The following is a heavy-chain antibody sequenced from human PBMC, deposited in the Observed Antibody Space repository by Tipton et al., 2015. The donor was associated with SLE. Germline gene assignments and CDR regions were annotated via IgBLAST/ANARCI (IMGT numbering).Heavy chain of an antibody. Sequence: TLSLTCTVSGGSISSGGYYWSWIRQHPGKGLEWLGYIYYSGSTYYNPSLNSRVTISVDTSGNQFSLKLSSVTAADTAVYYCARGPEWLRLKYFDLWGRGTLVTVSS. V-gene: IGHV4-31*03. CDR1: GGSISSGGYY. J-gene: IGHJ2*01. D-gene: IGHD5-12*01. CDR2: IYYSGST. CDR3: ARGPEWLRLKYFDL.